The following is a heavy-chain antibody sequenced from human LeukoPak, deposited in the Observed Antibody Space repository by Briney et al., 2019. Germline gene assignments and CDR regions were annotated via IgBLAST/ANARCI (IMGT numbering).Heavy chain of an antibody. D-gene: IGHD7-27*01. Sequence: SETLSLTCSVSGYSISSAYYWGWIRQPPGKGLEWIGAMYHSGSTNYNPSLKSRVTISVDTSKNQFSLKLSSVTAADTAVYFCARGFRGDNFDYWGQGTLVTVSS. V-gene: IGHV4-38-2*02. CDR1: GYSISSAYY. CDR2: MYHSGST. J-gene: IGHJ4*02. CDR3: ARGFRGDNFDY.